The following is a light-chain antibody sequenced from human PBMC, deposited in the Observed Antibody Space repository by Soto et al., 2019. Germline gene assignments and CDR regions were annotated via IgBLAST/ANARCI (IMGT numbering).Light chain of an antibody. CDR1: QSVGIY. J-gene: IGKJ1*01. CDR3: QQRSKWPPS. Sequence: EILLTQSPATLSLPPGEGDTLSCRASQSVGIYLAWYQQKPGQAPSLLIYDASKRATGIPARFSGSGSGTDFTLTISGLEPEDFAIYYCQQRSKWPPSFGQGTKVDIK. CDR2: DAS. V-gene: IGKV3-11*01.